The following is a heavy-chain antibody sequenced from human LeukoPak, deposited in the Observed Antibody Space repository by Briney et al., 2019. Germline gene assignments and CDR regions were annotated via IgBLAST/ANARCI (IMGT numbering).Heavy chain of an antibody. D-gene: IGHD3-10*01. Sequence: SETLCLTRAVSGGSISSGGYSWGSIRLPPGKGLEWIGYIYHSGSNFYNPSLKSRVTISVDRSKNQFSLKLSSVTAADTAVYYCARSVRGSGSNRVWFDPWGQGTLVTVSS. V-gene: IGHV4-30-2*01. J-gene: IGHJ5*02. CDR2: IYHSGSN. CDR1: GGSISSGGYS. CDR3: ARSVRGSGSNRVWFDP.